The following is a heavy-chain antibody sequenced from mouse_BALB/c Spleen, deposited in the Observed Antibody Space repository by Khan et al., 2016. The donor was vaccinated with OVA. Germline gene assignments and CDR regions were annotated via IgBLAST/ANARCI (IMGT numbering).Heavy chain of an antibody. CDR3: ARDGAYDRNDGWFAY. J-gene: IGHJ3*01. D-gene: IGHD2-14*01. CDR1: GYTFTSYT. V-gene: IGHV1-4*01. Sequence: QVQLKESGAELARPGASVKMSCKASGYTFTSYTIHWIKQRPGQGLEWIGYINPSSGYTNYNQKFKDKATLTADKSSTTAYMQLSSLTSDDSAVYYCARDGAYDRNDGWFAYWGQGTLATVSA. CDR2: INPSSGYT.